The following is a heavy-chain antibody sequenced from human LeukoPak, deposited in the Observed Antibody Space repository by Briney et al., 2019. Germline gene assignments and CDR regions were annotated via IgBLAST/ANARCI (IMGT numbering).Heavy chain of an antibody. J-gene: IGHJ5*02. V-gene: IGHV3-23*01. CDR3: AKDFHFINKLLWFGELLYKGDWFDP. D-gene: IGHD3-10*01. CDR1: GFTFSSYA. CDR2: ISGSGGST. Sequence: PGGSLRLYCAASGFTFSSYAMSWVRQAPGKGQEWDSAISGSGGSTYYADSVKGRFTISRDNSKNTLYLQMNSLRAEDTAVYYCAKDFHFINKLLWFGELLYKGDWFDPWGQGTLVTVSS.